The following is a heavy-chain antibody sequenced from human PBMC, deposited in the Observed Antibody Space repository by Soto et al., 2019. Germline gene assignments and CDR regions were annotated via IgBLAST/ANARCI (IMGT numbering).Heavy chain of an antibody. CDR3: VGGSWVD. CDR1: GYSFEDYS. V-gene: IGHV3-9*01. J-gene: IGHJ4*02. Sequence: EVQLVESGGDMVQPGRSLKLSCVGSGYSFEDYSMHWVRQAPGKGLEWVSGISWNGNFTGYADSVKGRFTISRDNAKNSLFLQMCSLSLEDTALYYCVGGSWVDWGQGTLVTVSS. D-gene: IGHD2-15*01. CDR2: ISWNGNFT.